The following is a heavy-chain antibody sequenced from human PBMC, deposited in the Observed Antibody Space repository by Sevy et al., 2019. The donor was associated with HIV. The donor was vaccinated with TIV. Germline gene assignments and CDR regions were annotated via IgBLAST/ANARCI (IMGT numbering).Heavy chain of an antibody. Sequence: ASVKVSCKVSGYTLTELSMHWVRQAPGKGLEWMGGFDPEDGETIYAQKFQGRVTMTEDTSTDTAYMELSSLGSEDTAVYYCATKRIAARPIYYYYYGMDVWGQGTTVTVSS. CDR3: ATKRIAARPIYYYYYGMDV. V-gene: IGHV1-24*01. D-gene: IGHD6-6*01. CDR1: GYTLTELS. CDR2: FDPEDGET. J-gene: IGHJ6*02.